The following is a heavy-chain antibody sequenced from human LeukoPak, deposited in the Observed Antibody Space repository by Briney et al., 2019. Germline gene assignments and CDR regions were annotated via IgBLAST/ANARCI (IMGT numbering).Heavy chain of an antibody. CDR2: IGGGGTT. CDR3: AQDRGARYPFSMDV. V-gene: IGHV3-23*01. CDR1: GLTFSTYA. D-gene: IGHD2-2*01. Sequence: PGGSLRLSCAASGLTFSTYAMRWIRQAPGKGLEWVSSIGGGGTTSYADSVKGRFTISRDLSKITVYLQMNSLRAEDTAVYYCAQDRGARYPFSMDVWGQGTTVTVSS. J-gene: IGHJ6*02.